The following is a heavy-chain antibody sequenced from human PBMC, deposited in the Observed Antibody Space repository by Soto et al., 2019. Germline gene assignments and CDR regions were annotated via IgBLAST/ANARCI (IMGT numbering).Heavy chain of an antibody. Sequence: EEQLVESGGGLVQPGGSLRVSCAASGFTFSGHWMTWVRQAPGKGLEWVASIKEDGSEKKYVDSAKGRFTISRDNAKKSMYLQMNILEVDHTAVYDCARGGSNRFGLWGQGTLVTVSS. CDR3: ARGGSNRFGL. V-gene: IGHV3-7*04. J-gene: IGHJ4*02. D-gene: IGHD6-13*01. CDR1: GFTFSGHW. CDR2: IKEDGSEK.